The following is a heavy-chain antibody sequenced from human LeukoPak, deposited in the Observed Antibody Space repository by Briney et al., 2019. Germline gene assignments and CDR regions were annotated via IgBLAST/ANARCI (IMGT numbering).Heavy chain of an antibody. J-gene: IGHJ4*02. D-gene: IGHD2-2*01. CDR1: GFTFSSYA. V-gene: IGHV3-23*01. Sequence: GGSLRLSCAASGFTFSSYAMSWVRQAPGKGLEWVSAISGSGGSTYYADSVKGRFTISSDNSKNTLFLQMNILRAKDTAGYYGEPLSLPPDVPYFWGQGTLVTVSS. CDR3: EPLSLPPDVPYF. CDR2: ISGSGGST.